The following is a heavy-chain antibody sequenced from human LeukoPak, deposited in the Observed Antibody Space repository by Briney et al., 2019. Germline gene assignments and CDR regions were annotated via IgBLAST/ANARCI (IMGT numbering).Heavy chain of an antibody. V-gene: IGHV1-8*01. J-gene: IGHJ1*01. CDR1: GYTFTSYD. CDR3: ARGVRDSSGREYFQH. Sequence: GASVKVSCKASGYTFTSYDINWVRQATGQGLEWMGWRNPNSGNTGYAQQFQGRVTMTRNTSINTAYMELTSLRSEDTAVFYCARGVRDSSGREYFQHWGQGTVVTVSS. D-gene: IGHD3-22*01. CDR2: RNPNSGNT.